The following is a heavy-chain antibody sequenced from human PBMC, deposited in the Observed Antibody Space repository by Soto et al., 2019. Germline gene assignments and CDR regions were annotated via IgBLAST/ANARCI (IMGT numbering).Heavy chain of an antibody. Sequence: QVQLVESGGGVVQPGRSLRLSCAASGFTFSSYAMHWVRQAPGKGLEWVAVISYDGSNKYYADSVKGRFTISRDNSKNTLYLQMNSLRAEDTAVYYCARFGQGLSIDYWSQGTLVTVSS. CDR2: ISYDGSNK. CDR3: ARFGQGLSIDY. D-gene: IGHD6-19*01. J-gene: IGHJ4*02. V-gene: IGHV3-30-3*01. CDR1: GFTFSSYA.